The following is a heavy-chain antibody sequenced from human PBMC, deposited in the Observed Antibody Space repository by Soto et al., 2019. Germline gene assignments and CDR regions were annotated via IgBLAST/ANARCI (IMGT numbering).Heavy chain of an antibody. CDR2: ISTSSTTI. D-gene: IGHD1-7*01. CDR1: GFTFNSYS. V-gene: IGHV3-48*02. CDR3: AREARTGTTVGDV. J-gene: IGHJ6*02. Sequence: GGSLRLSCAASGFTFNSYSMNWVRQAPGRGLEWVSYISTSSTTIYYADSVKGRFTISRDNAKNSLYLQINSLRDEDTAVYYCAREARTGTTVGDVWGQGTTVTVSS.